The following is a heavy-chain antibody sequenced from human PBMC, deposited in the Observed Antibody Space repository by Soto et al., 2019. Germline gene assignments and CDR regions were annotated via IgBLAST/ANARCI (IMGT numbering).Heavy chain of an antibody. D-gene: IGHD2-2*01. CDR1: GFTFSSYW. CDR2: INSDGSST. V-gene: IGHV3-74*01. Sequence: GESLKISCAASGFTFSSYWMHWVRQAPGKGLVWVSRINSDGSSTSYADSVKGRFTISRDNAKNTLYLQMNSLRAEDTAVYYCARAAQIVVVPAANWFDPWGQGTLVTVSS. J-gene: IGHJ5*02. CDR3: ARAAQIVVVPAANWFDP.